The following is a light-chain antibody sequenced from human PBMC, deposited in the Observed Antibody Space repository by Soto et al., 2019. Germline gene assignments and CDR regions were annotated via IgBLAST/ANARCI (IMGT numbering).Light chain of an antibody. J-gene: IGKJ1*01. CDR3: QQYNGNSRT. CDR1: QSISTW. V-gene: IGKV1-5*03. Sequence: DIQMTQSPSTLSASVGDRVTITCRASQSISTWLAWYQQKPGKAPKLLIYKASSLQSGVPSRFSGSGSGTEFTLTITSLQPDDFATSYCQQYNGNSRTFGQGTKVEV. CDR2: KAS.